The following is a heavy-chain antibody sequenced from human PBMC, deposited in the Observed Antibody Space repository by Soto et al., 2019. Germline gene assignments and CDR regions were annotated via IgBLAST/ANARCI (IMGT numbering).Heavy chain of an antibody. V-gene: IGHV3-21*01. D-gene: IGHD1-26*01. J-gene: IGHJ6*02. CDR3: ARVGYSGSYYYYYGMDV. CDR2: ISSSSSYI. Sequence: GGSLRLSCAASGFTFSSYSMNWVRQAPGKGLEWVSSISSSSSYIYYADSVKGRFTISRDNAKNSLYLQMNSLRAEDTAVYYCARVGYSGSYYYYYGMDVWGQGTTVTVSS. CDR1: GFTFSSYS.